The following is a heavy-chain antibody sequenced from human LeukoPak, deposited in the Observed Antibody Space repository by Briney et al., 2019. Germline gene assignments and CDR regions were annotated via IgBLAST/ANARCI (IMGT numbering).Heavy chain of an antibody. CDR3: ARGRRGSYYTFQV. V-gene: IGHV3-11*01. Sequence: GGSLRLSCAVSGFSLSDYYMNWVCQAPGKGLEWISYVTSTGRSTNYADSVKGRFTISRDSAKNSVSLQLSSLTAEDTAVYYCARGRRGSYYTFQVWGQGTLVSVSS. J-gene: IGHJ4*02. D-gene: IGHD3-16*01. CDR1: GFSLSDYY. CDR2: VTSTGRST.